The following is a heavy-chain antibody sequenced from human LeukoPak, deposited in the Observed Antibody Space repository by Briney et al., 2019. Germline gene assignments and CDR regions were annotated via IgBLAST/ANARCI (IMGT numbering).Heavy chain of an antibody. Sequence: SETLSLTCAVSGGSIDGYYWSCIRQPPGKGLEWLGYIHYSGSTNYNPSLKSRVTMSVDTSKNQFSLELTSVTAADTAVYFCARLVSWRNWNHFDSWGQGTLVTVSS. J-gene: IGHJ4*02. V-gene: IGHV4-59*08. CDR3: ARLVSWRNWNHFDS. D-gene: IGHD1-20*01. CDR1: GGSIDGYY. CDR2: IHYSGST.